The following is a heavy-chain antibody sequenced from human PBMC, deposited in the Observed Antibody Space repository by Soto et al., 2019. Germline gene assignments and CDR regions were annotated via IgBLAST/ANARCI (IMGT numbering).Heavy chain of an antibody. CDR3: ARSLLNFIFPLAY. D-gene: IGHD3-3*02. Sequence: QVQLVQSGAEVKKPGASVKVSCKASGYTFSGYYMHWVRQAPGQGLEWMGWINTLSGDTSFTQKIPVRLAMTRVTSIDTAFMEVSRLTSDYTATYYCARSLLNFIFPLAYWGHGSLVSVCS. CDR1: GYTFSGYY. V-gene: IGHV1-2*02. CDR2: INTLSGDT. J-gene: IGHJ4*01.